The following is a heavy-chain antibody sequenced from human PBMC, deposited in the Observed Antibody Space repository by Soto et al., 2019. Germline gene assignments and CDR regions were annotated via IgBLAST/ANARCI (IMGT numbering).Heavy chain of an antibody. CDR2: ISWNSGSI. J-gene: IGHJ6*02. CDR3: AKDMGYCSSTSCYERAYYYYGMDV. V-gene: IGHV3-9*01. D-gene: IGHD2-2*01. Sequence: PGGSLRLSCAASGFTFDDYATHWVRQAPGKGLEWVSGISWNSGSIGYADSVKGRFTISRDNAKNSLYLQMNSLRAEDTALYYCAKDMGYCSSTSCYERAYYYYGMDVWGQGTTVTVSS. CDR1: GFTFDDYA.